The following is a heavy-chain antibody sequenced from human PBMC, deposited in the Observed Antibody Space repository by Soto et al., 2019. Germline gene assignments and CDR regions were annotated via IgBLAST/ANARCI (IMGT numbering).Heavy chain of an antibody. V-gene: IGHV3-23*01. CDR3: AKAYEYSCGSYTRELDY. CDR2: ISRTGGAA. Sequence: EVQLLESGGGLVQPGGSLRLSCAASGFTFSNFAMFWVRQAPGKGLEWVSSISRTGGAAHYADSVNGRFTISRDNSKNTLFLQMDSLRAEDTAVYYCAKAYEYSCGSYTRELDYWGQGTLVTVSS. CDR1: GFTFSNFA. D-gene: IGHD3-16*01. J-gene: IGHJ4*02.